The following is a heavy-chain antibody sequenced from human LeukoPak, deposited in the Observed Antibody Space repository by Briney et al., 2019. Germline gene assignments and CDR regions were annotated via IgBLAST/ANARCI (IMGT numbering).Heavy chain of an antibody. D-gene: IGHD1-26*01. CDR3: ARLFTRAWEYRYGMDV. J-gene: IGHJ6*02. CDR2: IYIDGIT. V-gene: IGHV4-39*02. CDR1: GGSIRTDGSY. Sequence: SGTLSLTCTVSGGSIRTDGSYWAWIRQPPGKGLEWIGSIYIDGITHYNSSLQSRVTLSIDTSKNHFSLRLTSVTAADTAVFYCARLFTRAWEYRYGMDVWGQGTAVTVSS.